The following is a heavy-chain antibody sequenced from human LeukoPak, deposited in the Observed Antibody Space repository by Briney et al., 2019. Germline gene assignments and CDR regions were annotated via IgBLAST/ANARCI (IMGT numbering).Heavy chain of an antibody. D-gene: IGHD6-6*01. Sequence: GGSLRLSCAASAFTFSSYGMHWVRQAPGKGLEWVAVISYDGSNKYYTDSVKGRFTISRDNSKNTLYLQMNSLRAEDTAVYYCAKDHMYSSSYLDYWGQGTLVTVSS. CDR2: ISYDGSNK. CDR3: AKDHMYSSSYLDY. V-gene: IGHV3-30*18. CDR1: AFTFSSYG. J-gene: IGHJ4*02.